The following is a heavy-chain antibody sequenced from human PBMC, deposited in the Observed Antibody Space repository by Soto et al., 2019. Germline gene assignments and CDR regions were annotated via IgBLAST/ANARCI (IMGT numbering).Heavy chain of an antibody. CDR2: IYWDDDK. D-gene: IGHD4-17*01. CDR3: AHTHYGNYFDY. CDR1: GFSISTAGVA. Sequence: QITLKESGPTLVKPTQTLTLTCTFSGFSISTAGVAVGWIRQPPGKALDWLALIYWDDDKRYSPSLKSRLTXTXATSKNQVVLTLTNMDPVDTATYYCAHTHYGNYFDYWDQGTLVTVSP. J-gene: IGHJ4*02. V-gene: IGHV2-5*02.